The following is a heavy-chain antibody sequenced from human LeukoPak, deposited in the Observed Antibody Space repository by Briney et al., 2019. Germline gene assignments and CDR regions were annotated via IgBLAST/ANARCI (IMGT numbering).Heavy chain of an antibody. J-gene: IGHJ4*02. CDR1: GFTFSSYE. CDR2: ISSSGSTI. D-gene: IGHD6-19*01. CDR3: ARLSSSGWYEDY. V-gene: IGHV3-48*03. Sequence: GGSLRLSCAASGFTFSSYEMNWVRQAPGKGLEWVSYISSSGSTIYYADSVKGRFTISRDNAKNSLYVQINSLRAEDTAVYYCARLSSSGWYEDYWGQGTLVTVSS.